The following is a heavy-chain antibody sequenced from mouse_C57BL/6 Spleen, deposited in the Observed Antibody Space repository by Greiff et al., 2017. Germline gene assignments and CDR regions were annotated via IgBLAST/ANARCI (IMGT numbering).Heavy chain of an antibody. CDR3: TAGSLTGPFAY. CDR2: IDPEDGDT. J-gene: IGHJ3*01. D-gene: IGHD4-1*01. Sequence: VQLQQSGAELVRPGASVKLSCTASGFNIKDYYMHWVKQRPEQGLEWIGRIDPEDGDTEYAPKFQGKATMTADTSSNTAYLQLSSLTSEDTAVYYCTAGSLTGPFAYWGQGTLVTVSA. CDR1: GFNIKDYY. V-gene: IGHV14-1*01.